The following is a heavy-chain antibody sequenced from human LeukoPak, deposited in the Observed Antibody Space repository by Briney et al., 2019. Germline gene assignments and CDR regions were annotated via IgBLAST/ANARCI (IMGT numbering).Heavy chain of an antibody. CDR2: INPSGGST. CDR3: AVTLEWLKWGAFDI. D-gene: IGHD3-3*01. V-gene: IGHV1-46*03. Sequence: ASLKVSCKASGYTFTSYYMHWVRHAPGQGHEWMGIINPSGGSTSYAQKFQGRVTMTRDTSTSTVYMELSSLRSEDTAVYYCAVTLEWLKWGAFDIWGQGTMVTVSS. J-gene: IGHJ3*02. CDR1: GYTFTSYY.